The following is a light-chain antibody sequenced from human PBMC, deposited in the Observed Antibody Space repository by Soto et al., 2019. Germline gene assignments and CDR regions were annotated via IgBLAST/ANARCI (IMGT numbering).Light chain of an antibody. J-gene: IGKJ2*01. V-gene: IGKV3-15*01. CDR3: QQYYSYPYT. Sequence: EIVMTQSPATLSVSPGERATLSCRASQSVRSNLAWYQQKPGQAPRLVIYGASTRATGIPARFSGSGSGTEFTLTISSLQSEDSATYYCQQYYSYPYTFGQGTKLEIK. CDR1: QSVRSN. CDR2: GAS.